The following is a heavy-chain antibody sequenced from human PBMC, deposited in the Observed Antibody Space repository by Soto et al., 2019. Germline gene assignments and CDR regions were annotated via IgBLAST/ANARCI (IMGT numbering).Heavy chain of an antibody. CDR3: ARIGVSSGHESPDFDS. J-gene: IGHJ4*02. Sequence: ASVKVSCKASGYAFNFYGITWVRQAPGQGLEWMGWISGFNGNTNYAADLQGRVTMTTDTSTSTAYMELRGLRSDDTAVYYCARIGVSSGHESPDFDSWGQGTLVTVSS. V-gene: IGHV1-18*01. D-gene: IGHD3-16*01. CDR1: GYAFNFYG. CDR2: ISGFNGNT.